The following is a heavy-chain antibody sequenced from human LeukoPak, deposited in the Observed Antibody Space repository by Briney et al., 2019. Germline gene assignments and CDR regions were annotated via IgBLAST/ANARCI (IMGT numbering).Heavy chain of an antibody. Sequence: GESLKISCKASGYSFTTYWIGWVRQMPGKGLEWMGIIYPGDSHTIYSPSFEGQVTISADKSISTAYLQWSSLKASDTAMYYCARLVTYSSSFPAGWFDPWGQGTLVTVSS. D-gene: IGHD6-13*01. CDR2: IYPGDSHT. CDR1: GYSFTTYW. CDR3: ARLVTYSSSFPAGWFDP. J-gene: IGHJ5*02. V-gene: IGHV5-51*01.